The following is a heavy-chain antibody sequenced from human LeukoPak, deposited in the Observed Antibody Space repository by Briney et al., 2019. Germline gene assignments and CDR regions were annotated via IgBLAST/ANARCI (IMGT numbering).Heavy chain of an antibody. CDR3: TRDCSGSRCYEEMDY. V-gene: IGHV3-49*04. J-gene: IGHJ4*02. Sequence: GSLRLSCKPSGFTFGDYAMSWVRQAPGKGLEWVGFIRSKAFGATTDYAASVKGRFTVSRDDSKRIAYLQMNSLKTEDTAVYYCTRDCSGSRCYEEMDYWGQGTLVTVSS. D-gene: IGHD2-15*01. CDR1: GFTFGDYA. CDR2: IRSKAFGATT.